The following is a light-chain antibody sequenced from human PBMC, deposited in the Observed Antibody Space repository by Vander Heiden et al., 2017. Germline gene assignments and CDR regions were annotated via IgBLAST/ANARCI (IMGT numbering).Light chain of an antibody. J-gene: IGKJ2*01. CDR3: QESDIVPYT. Sequence: DIQMTQSPSSLSASVGDRVTITCRASQSISDYLNWYQQKPGEAPKLLIYVTSSLQSGVPSRFSGSASGTQFTLTIRSLHPEDFATYFCQESDIVPYTFGQGTKMEIK. V-gene: IGKV1-39*01. CDR2: VTS. CDR1: QSISDY.